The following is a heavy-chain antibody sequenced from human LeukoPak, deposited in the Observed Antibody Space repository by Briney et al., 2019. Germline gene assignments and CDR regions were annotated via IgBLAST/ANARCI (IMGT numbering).Heavy chain of an antibody. CDR2: IYHSGST. CDR1: GGSISSGGYS. CDR3: AGVDATGGWFDP. D-gene: IGHD3-16*01. V-gene: IGHV4-30-2*01. Sequence: PSETLSLTCAVSGGSISSGGYSWSWIRQPPGKGLEWIGYIYHSGSTYYNPSLKSRVTISVDRSKNQFSLKLSSVTAADTAVYYCAGVDATGGWFDPWGQGTLVTVSS. J-gene: IGHJ5*02.